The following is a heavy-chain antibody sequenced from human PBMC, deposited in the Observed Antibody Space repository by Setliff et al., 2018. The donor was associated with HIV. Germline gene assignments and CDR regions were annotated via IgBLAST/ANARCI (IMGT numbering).Heavy chain of an antibody. CDR1: GGSFSDYY. CDR2: INHSGST. J-gene: IGHJ4*02. Sequence: PSETLSLTCAVYGGSFSDYYWSWIRQPPGEGLEWIGEINHSGSTNYKASLKSRVTISVDTSKNQFSLKLTSVTAADTAVYFCARFNALLGSSTYYDYWGPGLLVTVSS. CDR3: ARFNALLGSSTYYDY. D-gene: IGHD3-22*01. V-gene: IGHV4-34*01.